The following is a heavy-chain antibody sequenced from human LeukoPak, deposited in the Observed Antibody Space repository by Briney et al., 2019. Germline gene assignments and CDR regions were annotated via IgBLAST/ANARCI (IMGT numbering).Heavy chain of an antibody. CDR2: IRSKANSYAT. D-gene: IGHD1-26*01. J-gene: IGHJ4*02. CDR1: GFTFSGSA. V-gene: IGHV3-73*01. Sequence: GGSLRLSCAASGFTFSGSAMHWVRQASGKGLEWVGRIRSKANSYATAYAASVKGRLTISRDDSKNTAYLQMNSLKTEDTAVYYCTRLSIVGATYWGQGTLVTVSS. CDR3: TRLSIVGATY.